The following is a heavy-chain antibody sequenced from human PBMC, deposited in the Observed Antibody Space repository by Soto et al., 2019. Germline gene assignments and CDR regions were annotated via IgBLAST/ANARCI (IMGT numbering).Heavy chain of an antibody. D-gene: IGHD2-2*01. J-gene: IGHJ6*02. CDR3: ARERRGYCISTSCYDGNGMDV. V-gene: IGHV3-33*01. CDR2: IWYDGSNK. Sequence: QVQLVESGGGVVQPGRSLRLSCAASGFTFSSYGMHWVRQAPGKGLEWVAVIWYDGSNKYYADSVKGRFTISRDNSKNTLYLQMNSLRVEDTAVYYCARERRGYCISTSCYDGNGMDVWGQGTTVTVSS. CDR1: GFTFSSYG.